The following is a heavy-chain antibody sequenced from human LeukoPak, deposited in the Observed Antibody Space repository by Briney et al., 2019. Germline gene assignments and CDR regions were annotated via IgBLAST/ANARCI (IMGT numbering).Heavy chain of an antibody. CDR1: GGPVSSGSYY. Sequence: SETLSLTCTVSGGPVSSGSYYWSWIRQPPGKGLEWFGYIYYSGSTNYNPSLKSRVTISVDTSKNQFSLKLSSVTAADTAVYYCARRGSHRSRGLDYWGQGTLVTVSS. J-gene: IGHJ4*02. CDR3: ARRGSHRSRGLDY. D-gene: IGHD3-10*01. V-gene: IGHV4-61*01. CDR2: IYYSGST.